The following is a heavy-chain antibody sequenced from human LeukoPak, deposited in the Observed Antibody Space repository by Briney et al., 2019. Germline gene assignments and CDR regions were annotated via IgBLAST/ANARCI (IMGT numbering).Heavy chain of an antibody. J-gene: IGHJ4*02. D-gene: IGHD1-26*01. CDR3: ARVLTLRSVHIVGATLGY. Sequence: GASVKVSCKASGYTFTGYYMHWVRQAPGQGLEWMGWINPNSGGTNYAQKFQGRVTMTRDTSISTAYMELSGLRSDDTAVYYCARVLTLRSVHIVGATLGYWGQGTLVTVSS. CDR1: GYTFTGYY. V-gene: IGHV1-2*02. CDR2: INPNSGGT.